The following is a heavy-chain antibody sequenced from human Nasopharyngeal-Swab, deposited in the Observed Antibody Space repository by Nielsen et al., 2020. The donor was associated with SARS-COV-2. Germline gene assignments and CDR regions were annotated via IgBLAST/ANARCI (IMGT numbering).Heavy chain of an antibody. CDR2: IYHSGST. V-gene: IGHV4-38-2*02. CDR1: GGFINSYY. Sequence: SETLSLTCTVSGGFINSYYWGWIRQPPGKGLEWIGSIYHSGSTYYNPSLKSRVTISVDTSKNQFSLKLSSVTAADTAVYYCARRRGYYYMDVWGKGTTVTVSS. J-gene: IGHJ6*03. CDR3: ARRRGYYYMDV.